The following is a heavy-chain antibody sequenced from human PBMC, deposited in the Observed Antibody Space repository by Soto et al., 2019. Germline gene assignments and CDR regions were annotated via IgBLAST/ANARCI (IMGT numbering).Heavy chain of an antibody. D-gene: IGHD6-13*01. V-gene: IGHV3-48*02. J-gene: IGHJ5*02. CDR3: ARYSSSWYDLPSSNWFDP. CDR1: GFTFSSYS. CDR2: ISSSSSTI. Sequence: GGSLRLSCAASGFTFSSYSMNWVRQAPGKGLEWVSYISSSSSTIYYADSVKGRFTISRDNAKNSLYLQMNSLRDEDTAVYYCARYSSSWYDLPSSNWFDPWGQGTLVTVSS.